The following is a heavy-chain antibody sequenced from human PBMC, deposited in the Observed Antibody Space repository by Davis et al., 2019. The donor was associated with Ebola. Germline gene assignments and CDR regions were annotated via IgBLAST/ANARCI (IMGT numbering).Heavy chain of an antibody. J-gene: IGHJ6*02. V-gene: IGHV4-38-2*02. CDR3: ARESIGYDFSVDYYYGMDV. CDR2: IYHSGST. Sequence: PSETLSLTCAVSGYSISSGYYWGWIRQPPGKGLEWIGSIYHSGSTYYNPSLQSRVTISVDTSKNQFSLKLSSVTAADTAVYYCARESIGYDFSVDYYYGMDVWGQGTTVTVSS. CDR1: GYSISSGYY. D-gene: IGHD5-12*01.